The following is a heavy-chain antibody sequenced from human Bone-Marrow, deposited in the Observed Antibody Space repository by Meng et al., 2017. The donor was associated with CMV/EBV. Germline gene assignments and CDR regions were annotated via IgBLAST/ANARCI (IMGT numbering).Heavy chain of an antibody. CDR2: ISYDGSNK. CDR1: GFTFSSYA. CDR3: ARGVRERRFLEWGVGTNYLDY. Sequence: GESLKISCAASGFTFSSYAMHWVRQAPGKGLEWVAVISYDGSNKYYADSVKGRFTISRDNSKNTLYLQMNSLRAEDTAVYYCARGVRERRFLEWGVGTNYLDYWGQGTLVTVSS. J-gene: IGHJ4*02. V-gene: IGHV3-30-3*01. D-gene: IGHD3-3*01.